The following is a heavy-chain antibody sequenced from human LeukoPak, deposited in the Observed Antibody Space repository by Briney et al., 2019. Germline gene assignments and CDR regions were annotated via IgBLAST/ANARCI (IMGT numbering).Heavy chain of an antibody. D-gene: IGHD4-23*01. CDR2: ISSNSGSI. J-gene: IGHJ3*02. CDR1: GFTFDDYA. CDR3: AKAVRNSNAFDS. V-gene: IGHV3-9*03. Sequence: GGSLRLSCTASGFTFDDYAMHWVRQAPGKGLEWVSGISSNSGSIGYAYSVNGRFTITSVNAKTSHYLQMYSLRAEDMALYYCAKAVRNSNAFDSWGQGTMVTVSS.